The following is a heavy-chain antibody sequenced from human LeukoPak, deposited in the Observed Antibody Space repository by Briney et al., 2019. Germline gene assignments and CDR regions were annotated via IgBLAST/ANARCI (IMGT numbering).Heavy chain of an antibody. CDR3: ARGRYYYGSGSYYLPFDY. Sequence: SETLSLTCAVYGGSFSGYYWSWIRKPPGKGLEWNGEINHSGSTNYNPSLKSRVTISVDTSKNQFSLKLSSVTAADTAVYYCARGRYYYGSGSYYLPFDYWGQGTLVTVSS. J-gene: IGHJ4*02. CDR2: INHSGST. CDR1: GGSFSGYY. D-gene: IGHD3-10*01. V-gene: IGHV4-34*01.